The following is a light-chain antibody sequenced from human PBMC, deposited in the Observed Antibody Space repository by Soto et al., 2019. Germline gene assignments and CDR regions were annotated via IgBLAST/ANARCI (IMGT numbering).Light chain of an antibody. CDR3: QQRSKWPPIT. CDR2: GAS. V-gene: IGKV3D-20*02. Sequence: EIVLTQSPGTLSLSPGERATLSCRASQSVSSSYLAWYQQKPGQAPRLLIYGASSRATGIPDRFSGSGSGTDFTLTIDNLEPEDFAIYYCQQRSKWPPITFGQGTRLEIK. CDR1: QSVSSSY. J-gene: IGKJ5*01.